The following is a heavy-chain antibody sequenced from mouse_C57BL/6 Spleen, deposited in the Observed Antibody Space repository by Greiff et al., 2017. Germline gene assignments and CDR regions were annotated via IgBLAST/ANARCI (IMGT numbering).Heavy chain of an antibody. J-gene: IGHJ2*01. Sequence: QVQLQQSGPGLVAPSQSLSITCTVSGFSLTSYAISWVRQPPGKGLEWLGVIWTGGGTNYNSALKSRLSISKDNSKSQVFLKMNSLQTDDTARYYCARTDYYGSHPVVPYYFDYWGQGTTLTVSS. V-gene: IGHV2-9-1*01. D-gene: IGHD1-1*01. CDR2: IWTGGGT. CDR1: GFSLTSYA. CDR3: ARTDYYGSHPVVPYYFDY.